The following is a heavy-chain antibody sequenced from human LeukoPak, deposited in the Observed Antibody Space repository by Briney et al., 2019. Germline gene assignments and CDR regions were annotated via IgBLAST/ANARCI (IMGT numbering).Heavy chain of an antibody. CDR2: IYYSGST. Sequence: PSETLSLTCTVSGGSISSSSYYWGWIRQPPGKGLEWIGSIYYSGSTYYNPSLKSRVTISVDTSKNQFSLKLSSVTAADTAVYYCARDHDYYDSSGYYYVWGQGTLVTVSS. CDR3: ARDHDYYDSSGYYYV. J-gene: IGHJ4*02. CDR1: GGSISSSSYY. D-gene: IGHD3-22*01. V-gene: IGHV4-39*07.